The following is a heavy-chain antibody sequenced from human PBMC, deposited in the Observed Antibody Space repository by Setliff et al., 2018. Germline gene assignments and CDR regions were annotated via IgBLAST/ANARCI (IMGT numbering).Heavy chain of an antibody. CDR2: IWSDGSNK. D-gene: IGHD2-2*01. J-gene: IGHJ6*03. CDR3: ARSPRPPTSLDYVDV. CDR1: GFTFSSYG. V-gene: IGHV3-33*01. Sequence: GGSLRLSCAASGFTFSSYGMHWVRQAPGKGLEWVAVIWSDGSNKYYADSVKGRFTISRDNSKNTLYLQMNSLRAEDTAVYYCARSPRPPTSLDYVDVWGDGTMVTVSS.